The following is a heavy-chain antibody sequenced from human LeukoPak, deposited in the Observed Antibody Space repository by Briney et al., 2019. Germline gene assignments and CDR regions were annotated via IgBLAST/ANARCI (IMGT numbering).Heavy chain of an antibody. D-gene: IGHD2-2*02. CDR1: GYTFTSYD. CDR3: ARGSYLIVVPAAILHNWFDP. V-gene: IGHV1-8*01. CDR2: MNPNSGNT. J-gene: IGHJ5*02. Sequence: ASVKVSCKASGYTFTSYDINWVRQATGQGLEWMGWMNPNSGNTGYAQKFQGRVTMTRNTSISTAYMELSSLRSEGTAVYYCARGSYLIVVPAAILHNWFDPWGQGTLVTVSS.